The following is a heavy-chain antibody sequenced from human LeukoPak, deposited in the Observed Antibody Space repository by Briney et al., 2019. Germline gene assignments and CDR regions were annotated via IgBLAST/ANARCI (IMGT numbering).Heavy chain of an antibody. J-gene: IGHJ5*02. CDR2: ISSSSSYI. V-gene: IGHV3-21*01. D-gene: IGHD3-10*01. Sequence: PGGSLRLSCAASGFTFSSYSMNWVRQAPGKGLEWVSSISSSSSYIYYADSVKGRFTISRDNAKNSLYLQMNSLRAEDTAVYYCARGRMYYYGSGSYYFSWGQGTLVTVSS. CDR1: GFTFSSYS. CDR3: ARGRMYYYGSGSYYFS.